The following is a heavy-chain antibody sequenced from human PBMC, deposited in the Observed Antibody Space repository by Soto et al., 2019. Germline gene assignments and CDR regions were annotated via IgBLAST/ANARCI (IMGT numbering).Heavy chain of an antibody. V-gene: IGHV1-69*02. CDR2: IIPILGIA. CDR1: GGTFSSYT. J-gene: IGHJ3*02. Sequence: SVKVSCKASGGTFSSYTISWVRQAPGQGLEWMGRIIPILGIANYAQKFQGRVTITADKSTSTAYMELSSLRSEDTAVYYCARPVSSSFSVDRYAFDICGQGTTVTVSS. CDR3: ARPVSSSFSVDRYAFDI. D-gene: IGHD6-6*01.